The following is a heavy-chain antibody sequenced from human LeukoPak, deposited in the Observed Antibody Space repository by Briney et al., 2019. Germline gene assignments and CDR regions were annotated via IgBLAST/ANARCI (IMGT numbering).Heavy chain of an antibody. D-gene: IGHD6-19*01. Sequence: SETLSLTCAVYGGSFSGYYWSWIRQPPGKGLEWIGEINHSGSTNYNPSLKSRVTISVDTSKNQFSLKLSSVTAADTAVYYCARMPLAPRWLVQHWGQGTLVTVSS. J-gene: IGHJ1*01. CDR1: GGSFSGYY. V-gene: IGHV4-34*01. CDR3: ARMPLAPRWLVQH. CDR2: INHSGST.